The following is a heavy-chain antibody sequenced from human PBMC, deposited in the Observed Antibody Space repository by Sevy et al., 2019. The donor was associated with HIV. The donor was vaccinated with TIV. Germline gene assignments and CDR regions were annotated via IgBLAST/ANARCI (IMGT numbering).Heavy chain of an antibody. J-gene: IGHJ4*02. CDR3: ARGHSLVVAGAAGYLDY. CDR2: MWYDGNNK. V-gene: IGHV3-33*01. CDR1: GFTFSSFG. Sequence: GGSLRLSCTASGFTFSSFGIHWVRQAPGKGLEWVALMWYDGNNKYYADSVKGRFTISRDSSKNTVYLQMNNLRAEDTAVYYCARGHSLVVAGAAGYLDYWGQGTLVTVSS. D-gene: IGHD2-21*01.